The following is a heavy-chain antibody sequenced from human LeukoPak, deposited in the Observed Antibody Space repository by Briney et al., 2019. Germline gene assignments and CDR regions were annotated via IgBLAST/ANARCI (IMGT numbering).Heavy chain of an antibody. Sequence: PGGSLRLSCAASGFTFSSYWMHWVRQAPGKGLVWVSRINSDGSSTSYADSVKGRFTISRDNAKNTLYLQMNSLRAEDTAVYYCARDLYRDYSNYVAYAGSYYYYYGMDVWGQGTTVTVSS. J-gene: IGHJ6*02. CDR3: ARDLYRDYSNYVAYAGSYYYYYGMDV. D-gene: IGHD4-11*01. V-gene: IGHV3-74*01. CDR2: INSDGSST. CDR1: GFTFSSYW.